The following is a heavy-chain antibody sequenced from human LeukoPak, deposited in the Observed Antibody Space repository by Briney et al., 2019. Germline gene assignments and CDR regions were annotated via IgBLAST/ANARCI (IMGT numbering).Heavy chain of an antibody. CDR3: ARTTEGGYTYGYFYYYYMDV. Sequence: PSETLSLTCTVSGGSISSSSYYWRWIRQPPGKGLEWIGSIYYSGSTNYNPSLKSRVTISVVTSKNQFSLKLTSVTAADTAVYYSARTTEGGYTYGYFYYYYMDVWGKGTTVTISS. CDR2: IYYSGST. CDR1: GGSISSSSYY. D-gene: IGHD5-18*01. J-gene: IGHJ6*03. V-gene: IGHV4-39*07.